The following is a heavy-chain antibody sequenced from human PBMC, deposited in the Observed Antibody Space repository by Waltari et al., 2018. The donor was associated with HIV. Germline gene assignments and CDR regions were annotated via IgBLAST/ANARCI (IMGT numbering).Heavy chain of an antibody. CDR3: AREGIVAAPFDF. CDR2: ISRDGSSK. CDR1: GLLFRDFA. Sequence: QVQLVESGGGLVQPGGYLRLSFAAYGLLFRDFAIHWVRQAPGKGLGLGEVISRDGSSKYYADSVQGRFTISRDNSKNSLHLHMNSLRPKDPAVYYCAREGIVAAPFDFWGLGTLVTVSS. D-gene: IGHD2-15*01. V-gene: IGHV3-30*01. J-gene: IGHJ4*02.